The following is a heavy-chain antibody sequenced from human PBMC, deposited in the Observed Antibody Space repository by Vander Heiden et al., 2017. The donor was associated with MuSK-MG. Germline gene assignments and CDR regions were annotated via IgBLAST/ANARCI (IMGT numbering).Heavy chain of an antibody. V-gene: IGHV3-23*01. CDR3: ARPIGGATYDAFDI. CDR2: ISGSGGSK. Sequence: EVQLLESGGCLVQPGGSLRLSCAASGFTFSSYAMSWVRQAPGKGLEWVSAISGSGGSKYYADAVKGRFTISRDNSKNTLYLQMKRLRAEDTAVYYCARPIGGATYDAFDIWGQGTMVTVSS. D-gene: IGHD1-26*01. CDR1: GFTFSSYA. J-gene: IGHJ3*02.